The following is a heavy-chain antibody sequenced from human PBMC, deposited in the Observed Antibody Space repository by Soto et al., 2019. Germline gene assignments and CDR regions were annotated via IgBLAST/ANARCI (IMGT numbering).Heavy chain of an antibody. CDR1: GYTFTSYY. J-gene: IGHJ4*02. V-gene: IGHV1-46*01. Sequence: QVQLVQSGAEVKKPGASVKVSCKASGYTFTSYYMHWVRQAPGQGLEWMGIINPSGGSTSYAQKFQGRDTMTRDTSTSTVYMELSSLRSEDTAVYYCARDIGDFWSGYYQTPHFDYWGQGTLVTVSS. D-gene: IGHD3-3*01. CDR2: INPSGGST. CDR3: ARDIGDFWSGYYQTPHFDY.